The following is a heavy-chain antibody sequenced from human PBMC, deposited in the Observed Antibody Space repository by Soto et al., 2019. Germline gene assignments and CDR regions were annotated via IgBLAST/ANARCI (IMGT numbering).Heavy chain of an antibody. CDR3: ARDPSEGSYYVFDY. CDR1: GFTFGSFG. J-gene: IGHJ4*02. CDR2: IWDDGRNK. Sequence: GGSVRLSCAASGFTFGSFGMHWVRQAPGRGLEWVAVIWDDGRNKYYADSVKGRLTISRDNFKNTLYLQMSSLRAEDTAVDYCARDPSEGSYYVFDYWAQGALDTVSS. D-gene: IGHD3-10*01. V-gene: IGHV3-33*01.